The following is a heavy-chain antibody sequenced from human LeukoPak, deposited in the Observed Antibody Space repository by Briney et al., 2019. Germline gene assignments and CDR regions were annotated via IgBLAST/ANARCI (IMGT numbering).Heavy chain of an antibody. CDR1: GFTFTSSA. CDR3: AADYGYSSSWYGGEVDP. CDR2: IVVGSGNT. J-gene: IGHJ5*02. Sequence: ASVKVSCKASGFTFTSSAMQWVRQARGQRLEWIGWIVVGSGNTNYAQKFQERVTITRDMSTSTAYMELSSLRSEDTAVYYCAADYGYSSSWYGGEVDPWGQGTLVTVSS. V-gene: IGHV1-58*02. D-gene: IGHD6-13*01.